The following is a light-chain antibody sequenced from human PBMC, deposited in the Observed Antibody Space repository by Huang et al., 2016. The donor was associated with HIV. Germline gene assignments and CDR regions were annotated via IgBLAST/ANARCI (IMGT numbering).Light chain of an antibody. J-gene: IGKJ2*01. CDR2: DAS. CDR3: QQYDNLPYT. Sequence: DIQMTQSPYSLSTSVGDRVTITCQASQDINIYLNWYQQKPGKPPKLLIYDASNLETGVPSRFSGSGSETDFTFTISSLQPEDIATYYCQQYDNLPYTFGQGTKLEIK. CDR1: QDINIY. V-gene: IGKV1-33*01.